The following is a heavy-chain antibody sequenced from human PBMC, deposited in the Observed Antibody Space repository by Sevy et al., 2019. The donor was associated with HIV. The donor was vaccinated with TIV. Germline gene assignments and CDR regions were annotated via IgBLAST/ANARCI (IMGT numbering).Heavy chain of an antibody. CDR2: IYYTGSS. V-gene: IGHV4-59*01. D-gene: IGHD2-2*01. Sequence: SETLSLTCTVSGVSISPYYWTWVRQPPGKGLEWIGYIYYTGSSDHNSSLKSRVTTSVDTSKNQFSLRLTSVTAADTAIYYCARGGPIQHQLDYFDSSGQGTMVTVSS. CDR3: ARGGPIQHQLDYFDS. J-gene: IGHJ4*02. CDR1: GVSISPYY.